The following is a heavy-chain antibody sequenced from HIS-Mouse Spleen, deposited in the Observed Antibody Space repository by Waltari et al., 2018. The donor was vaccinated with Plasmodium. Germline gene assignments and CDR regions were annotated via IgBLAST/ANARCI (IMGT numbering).Heavy chain of an antibody. Sequence: QVQLQQWGAGLLKPSETLSLTCAVYGGSFSGYYWSWRRQRPGKGLEWIGEINHSGSTNYNPSLKSRVTISVDTSKNQFSLKLSSVTAADTAVYYCASSGSGSYYYWGQGTLVTVSS. CDR2: INHSGST. CDR1: GGSFSGYY. CDR3: ASSGSGSYYY. V-gene: IGHV4-34*01. D-gene: IGHD3-10*01. J-gene: IGHJ4*02.